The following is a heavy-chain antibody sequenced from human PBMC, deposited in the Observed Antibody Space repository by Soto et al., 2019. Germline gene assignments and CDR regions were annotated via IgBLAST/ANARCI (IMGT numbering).Heavy chain of an antibody. CDR2: ISYDGSNK. CDR1: GFTFSSYG. Sequence: GGSLRLSCSASGFTFSSYGVHWVRQAPGKGLEWVAVISYDGSNKYYADSVKGRFTISRDNSKNTLYLQMNSLRAEDTAVYYCAKDWMVVAATKFDYWGQGTLVTVSS. D-gene: IGHD2-15*01. J-gene: IGHJ4*02. V-gene: IGHV3-30*18. CDR3: AKDWMVVAATKFDY.